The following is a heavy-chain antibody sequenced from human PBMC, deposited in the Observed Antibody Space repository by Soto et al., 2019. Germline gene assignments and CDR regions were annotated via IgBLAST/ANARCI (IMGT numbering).Heavy chain of an antibody. D-gene: IGHD6-6*01. CDR1: GYTFTSYG. CDR2: ISAYNGNT. J-gene: IGHJ3*02. V-gene: IGHV1-18*01. Sequence: ASVKVSCKASGYTFTSYGISWVRQAPGQGLEWMGWISAYNGNTNYAQKLQGRVTMTTDTSTSTAYMELRSLRSDDTAVYYSARDYSSSPNDAFDIWGQGTMVTVSS. CDR3: ARDYSSSPNDAFDI.